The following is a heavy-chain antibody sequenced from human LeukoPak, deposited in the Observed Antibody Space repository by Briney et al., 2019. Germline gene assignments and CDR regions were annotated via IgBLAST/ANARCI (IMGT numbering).Heavy chain of an antibody. D-gene: IGHD3-16*02. CDR3: AVLRSYRSFPPADY. J-gene: IGHJ4*02. CDR2: ISSSSSYI. Sequence: GESLRLSCAASGFTFSSYSMNWVRQAPGKGLEWVSSISSSSSYIYYADSVKGRFTISRDNAKNSLYLQMNSLRAEDTAVYYCAVLRSYRSFPPADYWGQGTLVTVSS. V-gene: IGHV3-21*01. CDR1: GFTFSSYS.